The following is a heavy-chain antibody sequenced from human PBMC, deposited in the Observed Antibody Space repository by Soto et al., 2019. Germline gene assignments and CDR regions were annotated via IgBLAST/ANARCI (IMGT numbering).Heavy chain of an antibody. D-gene: IGHD3-9*01. CDR2: IYYTGST. Sequence: SETLSLTCTVSGGSISNSSYYWGWIRHPPGKGLEWIGSIYYTGSTYYNPSLKSRVTISVDTSKNQFSLKLTSVTAADTAVYYCAASLTGYYFYIDYWGQGTLVTVSS. CDR1: GGSISNSSYY. J-gene: IGHJ4*02. V-gene: IGHV4-39*01. CDR3: AASLTGYYFYIDY.